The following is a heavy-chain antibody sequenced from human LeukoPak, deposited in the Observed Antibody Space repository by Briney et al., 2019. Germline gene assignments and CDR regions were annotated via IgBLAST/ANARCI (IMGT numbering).Heavy chain of an antibody. CDR3: ARQVGPDY. V-gene: IGHV3-23*01. Sequence: HSGGSLRLSCAASGFTFNNFGMTWVRQAPGKGLEWVSAISGSGASTYYADSVKGRFTISRDNSKNTLYLQMNNLRAEDTAIYYCARQVGPDYWGQGTLVTVSS. J-gene: IGHJ4*02. CDR1: GFTFNNFG. CDR2: ISGSGAST. D-gene: IGHD1-26*01.